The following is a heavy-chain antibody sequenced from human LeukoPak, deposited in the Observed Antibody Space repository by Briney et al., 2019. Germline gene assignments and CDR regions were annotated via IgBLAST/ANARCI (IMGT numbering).Heavy chain of an antibody. J-gene: IGHJ4*02. CDR2: ISSSGSTI. Sequence: GGSLRVSCVVSGFTFSSYPMSWIRQAPGKGLEWVSYISSSGSTIYYADSVKGRFTISRDNAKNSLYLQMNSLRAEDTAVYYCARDGQWLANPCDYWGQGTLVTVSS. D-gene: IGHD6-19*01. CDR1: GFTFSSYP. V-gene: IGHV3-11*01. CDR3: ARDGQWLANPCDY.